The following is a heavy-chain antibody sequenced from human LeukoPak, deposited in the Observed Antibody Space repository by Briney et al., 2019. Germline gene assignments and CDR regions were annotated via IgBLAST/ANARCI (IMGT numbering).Heavy chain of an antibody. D-gene: IGHD2-2*01. CDR2: IIPILGIA. J-gene: IGHJ4*02. Sequence: SVKVSCKASGGTFSSYTISWVRQAPGQGLEWMGRIIPILGIANYAQKFQGRVTITADKSTSTAYMELSSLRSEDTAVHYCASELSSSLYYFDYWGQGTLVTVSS. CDR3: ASELSSSLYYFDY. V-gene: IGHV1-69*02. CDR1: GGTFSSYT.